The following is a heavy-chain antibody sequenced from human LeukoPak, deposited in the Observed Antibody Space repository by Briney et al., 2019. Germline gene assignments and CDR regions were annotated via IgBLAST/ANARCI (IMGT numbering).Heavy chain of an antibody. D-gene: IGHD6-13*01. CDR2: IYYSGST. CDR1: GGSISSSSYY. CDR3: ARTDSSSWYGDYYYYMDV. V-gene: IGHV4-39*07. J-gene: IGHJ6*03. Sequence: PSETLSLTCTVSGGSISSSSYYWGWIRQPPGKGLEWIGSIYYSGSTYYNPSLKSRVTISVDTSKNQFSLKLSSVTAADTAVYYCARTDSSSWYGDYYYYMDVWGKGTTVTVSS.